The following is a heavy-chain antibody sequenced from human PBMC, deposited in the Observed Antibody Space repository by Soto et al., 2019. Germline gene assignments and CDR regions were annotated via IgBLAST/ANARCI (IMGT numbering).Heavy chain of an antibody. J-gene: IGHJ6*02. V-gene: IGHV1-69*01. D-gene: IGHD6-13*01. Sequence: QVQLVQSGAEVKKPGSSVKVSCKASGGTFSSYAISWVRQAPGQGLEWMGGLIPIFGTANYAQKFQGRVTITADESTSTAYMGLSSLRSEDTAVYYCARGKKTAAAGTYYYYYYGIDVWGQGTTVTVSS. CDR1: GGTFSSYA. CDR2: LIPIFGTA. CDR3: ARGKKTAAAGTYYYYYYGIDV.